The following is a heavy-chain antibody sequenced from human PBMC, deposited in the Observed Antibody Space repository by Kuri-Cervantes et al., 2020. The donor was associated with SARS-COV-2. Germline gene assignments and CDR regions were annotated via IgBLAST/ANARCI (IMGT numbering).Heavy chain of an antibody. D-gene: IGHD3-10*01. Sequence: GSLRLSCAVYGGSFSGYYWSWIRQPPGKGLEWIGEINHSGSTNYNPSLKSRVTISVDTSKNQFSLKLSSVTAADTAVYYCARSYYGSGSLDYWGQGTLVTVSS. CDR3: ARSYYGSGSLDY. CDR1: GGSFSGYY. V-gene: IGHV4-34*01. CDR2: INHSGST. J-gene: IGHJ4*02.